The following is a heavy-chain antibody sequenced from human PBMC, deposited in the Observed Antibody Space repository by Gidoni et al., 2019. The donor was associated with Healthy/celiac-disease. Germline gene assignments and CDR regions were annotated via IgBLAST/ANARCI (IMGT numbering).Heavy chain of an antibody. J-gene: IGHJ4*02. V-gene: IGHV4-61*02. CDR1: GGSISSGSYY. Sequence: QVQLQESGPGLVKPSQTLSLTCTVSGGSISSGSYYWSWIRQPAGKGLEWIGRIYTSGSTNYNPSLKSRVTMSVDTSKNQFSLKLSSVTAADTAVYYCARGPDYDILTGYYKGGDFDYWGQGTLVTVSS. CDR2: IYTSGST. CDR3: ARGPDYDILTGYYKGGDFDY. D-gene: IGHD3-9*01.